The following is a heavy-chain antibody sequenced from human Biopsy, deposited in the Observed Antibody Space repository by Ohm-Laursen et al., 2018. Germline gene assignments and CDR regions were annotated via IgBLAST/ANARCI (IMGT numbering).Heavy chain of an antibody. Sequence: SLRLSCAASGFTFRKYAMSWVRQAPGKGLELVSTTGNTGATFYADSVKGRFIISRDTSKNTVYLQMNSLRVEDTAVYYCVKGTQLLEDWGQGTQVTVSS. CDR2: TGNTGAT. J-gene: IGHJ4*02. CDR1: GFTFRKYA. CDR3: VKGTQLLED. D-gene: IGHD3-10*01. V-gene: IGHV3-23*01.